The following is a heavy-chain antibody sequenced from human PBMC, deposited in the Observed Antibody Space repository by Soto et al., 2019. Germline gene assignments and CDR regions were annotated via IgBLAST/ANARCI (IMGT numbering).Heavy chain of an antibody. CDR2: ISPSGGIT. D-gene: IGHD6-6*01. CDR1: GFAFTSHA. J-gene: IGHJ4*02. V-gene: IGHV3-23*01. Sequence: EVQVLESGGGFIQPGGSLRLSCAASGFAFTSHAMHWVRQGPGKGLEWVSGISPSGGITDYPDSVKGRFTVSRDNYDNAVHLQMHTLRAEDTAVYFCVRVPSAVPFFDSWGQGTLVTVSS. CDR3: VRVPSAVPFFDS.